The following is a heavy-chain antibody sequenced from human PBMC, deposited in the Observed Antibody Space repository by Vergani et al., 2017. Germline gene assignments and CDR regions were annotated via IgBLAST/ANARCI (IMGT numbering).Heavy chain of an antibody. CDR3: AKHFRGWGMDY. CDR1: GFTLINYD. D-gene: IGHD3-16*01. CDR2: IQFDGSNQ. V-gene: IGHV3-30*02. Sequence: QVQLVESGGGVVQRGGSLRLSCATSGFTLINYDMQWIRQGPGKGLEFVAFIQFDGSNQYYADSVKGRFTLSRDFSKNTLYLQMNSLRTDDTATYYCAKHFRGWGMDYWGQGTQVIVSS. J-gene: IGHJ4*02.